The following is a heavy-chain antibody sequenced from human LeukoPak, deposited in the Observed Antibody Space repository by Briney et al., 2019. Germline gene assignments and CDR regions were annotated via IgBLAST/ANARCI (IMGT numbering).Heavy chain of an antibody. V-gene: IGHV3-21*01. D-gene: IGHD6-13*01. Sequence: PGGSLRLSCAASGFTFSSYSMNWVRQAPGKGLEWVSSISSSSYIYYADSVKGRFTISRDNAKNSLYLQMNSLRAEDTAVYYCARDGAAAGRYYCYMDVWGKGTTVTVSS. CDR2: ISSSSYI. J-gene: IGHJ6*03. CDR3: ARDGAAAGRYYCYMDV. CDR1: GFTFSSYS.